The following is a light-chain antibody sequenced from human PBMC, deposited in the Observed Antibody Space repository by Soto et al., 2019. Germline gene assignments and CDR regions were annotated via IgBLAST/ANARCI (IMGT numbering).Light chain of an antibody. Sequence: EIVMTQSPGTLSVSPGERATLSCRASQSVSSKLAWYRQRPGQAPRLVIYDTSTRATGVPARFSGSGSGTEFTLTISSLQSEDFGVYYCQQYNDWFSITFGQGTRLEIK. J-gene: IGKJ5*01. V-gene: IGKV3-15*01. CDR1: QSVSSK. CDR3: QQYNDWFSIT. CDR2: DTS.